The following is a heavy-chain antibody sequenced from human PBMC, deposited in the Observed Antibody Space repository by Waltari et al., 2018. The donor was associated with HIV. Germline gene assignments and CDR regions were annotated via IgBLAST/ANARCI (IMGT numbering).Heavy chain of an antibody. V-gene: IGHV4-59*08. J-gene: IGHJ4*02. D-gene: IGHD2-15*01. CDR1: GGSISSYY. Sequence: QVQLQESGPGLVKPSENLSLTCTVSGGSISSYYWSWIRQPPGKGLEWIGYIYYSGSTNYNPSLKSRVTISVDTSKNQFSLKLSSVTAADTAVYYCARERMLRNWGQGTLVTVSS. CDR2: IYYSGST. CDR3: ARERMLRN.